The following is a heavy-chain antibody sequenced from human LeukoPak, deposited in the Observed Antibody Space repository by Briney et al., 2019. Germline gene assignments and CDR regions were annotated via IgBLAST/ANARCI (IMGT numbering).Heavy chain of an antibody. CDR3: AKGSRYFESSGYYYFDY. CDR1: GFTFDDYA. J-gene: IGHJ4*02. CDR2: ISWNSGSI. V-gene: IGHV3-9*01. Sequence: GGSLRLSCAASGFTFDDYAMHWVRQAPGKGLEWVSGISWNSGSIGYADSVKGRFTISRDNSKNTLYLQMNSLRAEDTAVYYCAKGSRYFESSGYYYFDYWGQGTLVTVSS. D-gene: IGHD3-22*01.